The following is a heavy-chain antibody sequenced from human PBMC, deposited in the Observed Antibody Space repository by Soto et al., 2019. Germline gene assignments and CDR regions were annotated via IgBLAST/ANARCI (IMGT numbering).Heavy chain of an antibody. J-gene: IGHJ6*03. D-gene: IGHD4-17*01. Sequence: PSETLSLTCTVSGGSISSGGYYWSWIRQHPGKGLEWIGYIYYSGSTYYNPSLKSRVTISVDTSKNQFSLKLSSVTAADTAVYYCARGVGDYGDYERGALYYYYYMDVWGKGTTVTVSS. V-gene: IGHV4-31*03. CDR3: ARGVGDYGDYERGALYYYYYMDV. CDR2: IYYSGST. CDR1: GGSISSGGYY.